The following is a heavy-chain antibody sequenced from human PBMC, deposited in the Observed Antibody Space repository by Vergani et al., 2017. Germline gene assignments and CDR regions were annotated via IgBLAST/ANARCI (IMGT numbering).Heavy chain of an antibody. V-gene: IGHV4-31*03. Sequence: QVQLQESGPGLVKPSQTLSLTCTVSGGSISSGGYYWSWIRQHPGKGLEWIGYIYYSGSTYYNPYLKRRVTISVDTSKNQFSLKVSSVTAAEKAVYYCARGEGISMVRGVIDAFDIWGQGTMVTVSS. D-gene: IGHD3-10*01. CDR2: IYYSGST. J-gene: IGHJ3*02. CDR3: ARGEGISMVRGVIDAFDI. CDR1: GGSISSGGYY.